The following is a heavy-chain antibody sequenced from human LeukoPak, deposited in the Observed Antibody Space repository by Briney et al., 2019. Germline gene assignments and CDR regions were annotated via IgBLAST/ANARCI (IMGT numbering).Heavy chain of an antibody. Sequence: SETLSLTCTVSGGSISSYYWSWIRQPAGKGLEWIGRIYTSGSTNYNPSLKSRVTMSVDTSKNQFSLKLSSVTAADTAVYYCARDVSCSRYMGNWFDPWGQGTLVTVSS. CDR1: GGSISSYY. V-gene: IGHV4-4*07. D-gene: IGHD6-13*01. CDR2: IYTSGST. CDR3: ARDVSCSRYMGNWFDP. J-gene: IGHJ5*02.